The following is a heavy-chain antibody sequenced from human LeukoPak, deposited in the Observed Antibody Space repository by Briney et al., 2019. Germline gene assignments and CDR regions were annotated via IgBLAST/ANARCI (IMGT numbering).Heavy chain of an antibody. V-gene: IGHV3-23*01. CDR2: ISGSGGST. J-gene: IGHJ6*02. Sequence: GGSLRLSCAASGFTFSSYAMSWVRQAPGKGLEWVSAISGSGGSTYYADSVKGRFTISRDNSKNTLYLQMNSLRAEDTAVYYCAKDNYYDSSGYYYGWLDYYGMDVWGQGTTVTVSS. D-gene: IGHD3-22*01. CDR3: AKDNYYDSSGYYYGWLDYYGMDV. CDR1: GFTFSSYA.